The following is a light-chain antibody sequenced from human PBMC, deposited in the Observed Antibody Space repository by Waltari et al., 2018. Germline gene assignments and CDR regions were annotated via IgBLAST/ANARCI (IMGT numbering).Light chain of an antibody. J-gene: IGLJ3*02. Sequence: QLVLTQSPSAPASLGASVQLTSTLSRGHSNNVIARHQQQPERGPRYLMKVNRDGSHSKGDEIPDRFSGSSSGAERYLTISSLQSEDEADYYCETGGHGTWVFGGGTKLTVL. CDR1: RGHSNNV. CDR2: VNRDGSH. CDR3: ETGGHGTWV. V-gene: IGLV4-69*01.